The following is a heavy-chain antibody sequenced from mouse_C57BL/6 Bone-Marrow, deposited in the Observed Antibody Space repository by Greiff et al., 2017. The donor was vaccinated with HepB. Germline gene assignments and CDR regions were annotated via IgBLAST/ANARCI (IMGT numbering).Heavy chain of an antibody. J-gene: IGHJ2*01. CDR1: GFTFSSYG. V-gene: IGHV5-6*01. CDR2: ISSGGSYT. D-gene: IGHD2-5*01. CDR3: ARQGSYYSNYWYFDY. Sequence: EVQRVESGGDLVKPGGSLKLSCAASGFTFSSYGMSWVRQTPDKRLEWVATISSGGSYTYYPDSVKGRFTISRDNAKNTLYLQMSSLKSEDTAMYYCARQGSYYSNYWYFDYWGQGTTLTVSS.